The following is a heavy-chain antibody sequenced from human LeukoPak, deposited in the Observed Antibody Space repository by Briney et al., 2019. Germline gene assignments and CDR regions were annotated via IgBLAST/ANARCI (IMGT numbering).Heavy chain of an antibody. CDR2: ISSDGSNK. Sequence: GRSLRLSCAASGFTFSSYDMHWVRQAPGKGLEWVSVISSDGSNKYYADSVKGRFTISRDNTKNTLYLQMNSLRAEDTAVFYCANENYYDSSGYLDNWGQGTPVTVSS. V-gene: IGHV3-30*18. D-gene: IGHD3-22*01. CDR3: ANENYYDSSGYLDN. CDR1: GFTFSSYD. J-gene: IGHJ4*02.